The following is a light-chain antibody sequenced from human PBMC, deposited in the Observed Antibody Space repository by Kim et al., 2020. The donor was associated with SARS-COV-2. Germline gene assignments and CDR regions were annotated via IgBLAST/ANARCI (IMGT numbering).Light chain of an antibody. Sequence: SYELTQPPSVSGSPGQTARITCSGDALPNQYAYWFQQKPGQAPVLVIYEDTERPSGIPERFSGSTSGTTVTLTISGVQAEDEADYYCQSSDSSDTFWVFG. CDR1: ALPNQY. J-gene: IGLJ3*02. V-gene: IGLV3-25*03. CDR3: QSSDSSDTFWV. CDR2: EDT.